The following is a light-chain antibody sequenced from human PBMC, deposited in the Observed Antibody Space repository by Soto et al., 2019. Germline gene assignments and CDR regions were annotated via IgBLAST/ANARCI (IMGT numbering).Light chain of an antibody. CDR1: QSISSR. CDR3: QQYTSYNT. V-gene: IGKV1-5*01. Sequence: DIPMTQSPSTLSASVGDRVTITCRASQSISSRLAWYQQKPGKAPKFLIYDGSSLESGVPSRFSGSGSGTEFSLTISSLQPDDSAIYYCQQYTSYNTFGQGTKLEIK. CDR2: DGS. J-gene: IGKJ2*01.